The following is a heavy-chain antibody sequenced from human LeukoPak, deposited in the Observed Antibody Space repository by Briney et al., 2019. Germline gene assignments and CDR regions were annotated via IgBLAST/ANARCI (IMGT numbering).Heavy chain of an antibody. CDR1: GYSISSGYY. J-gene: IGHJ4*02. D-gene: IGHD1-26*01. Sequence: SETLSLTCAVSGYSISSGYYWGWIRQPPGKGLEWIGSIYHSGSTYYNPSLKSRVTISVDTSKNQFSLKLSSVIAADTAVYYCARSVGAGFDYWGQGTLVTVSS. CDR3: ARSVGAGFDY. V-gene: IGHV4-38-2*01. CDR2: IYHSGST.